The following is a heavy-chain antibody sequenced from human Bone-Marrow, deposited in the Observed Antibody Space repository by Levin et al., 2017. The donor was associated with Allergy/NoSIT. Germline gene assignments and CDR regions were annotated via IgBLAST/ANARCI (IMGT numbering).Heavy chain of an antibody. CDR2: INNSGST. D-gene: IGHD6-6*01. CDR1: GGSFSGHY. J-gene: IGHJ6*03. V-gene: IGHV4-34*01. CDR3: ARGRAFSSSDGFVRHYYYYMDV. Sequence: PSETLSLTCAVYGGSFSGHYWTWIRQPPGKGLEWMAEINNSGSTNYNPSLKSRVSISVDTSKNQFSLRLRSMTAAATAVYYCARGRAFSSSDGFVRHYYYYMDVWGKGTTVTVSS.